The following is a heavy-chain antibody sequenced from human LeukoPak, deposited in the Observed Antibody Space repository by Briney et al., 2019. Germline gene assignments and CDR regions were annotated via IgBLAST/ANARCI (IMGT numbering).Heavy chain of an antibody. V-gene: IGHV3-21*01. J-gene: IGHJ3*02. CDR3: ARRVAAAADAFDI. CDR1: GFTFSSSS. D-gene: IGHD6-13*01. Sequence: PGGSLRLSCAASGFTFSSSSMNWVRQAPGKGLKWVSSISNSSSYIYYADSVKGRFTISRDNAKNSLYLQMNSLRAEDTAVYYCARRVAAAADAFDIWGQGTMVTVSS. CDR2: ISNSSSYI.